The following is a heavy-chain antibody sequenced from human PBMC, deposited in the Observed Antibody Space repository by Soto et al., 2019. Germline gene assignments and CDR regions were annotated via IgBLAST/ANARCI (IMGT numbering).Heavy chain of an antibody. CDR3: ARRVYSSSSDVGGHDFDI. CDR2: ISTYNGKK. D-gene: IGHD6-6*01. J-gene: IGHJ3*02. V-gene: IGHV1-18*04. CDR1: GYRFISYG. Sequence: QVQLVQSGAEVKKPGASVRVSCKASGYRFISYGISWVRQAPGQGLEWMGWISTYNGKKNNAQTLQGRVTMTTESSTSTAYMELRSLRSDDTPVYYCARRVYSSSSDVGGHDFDIWGQGTMVTVSS.